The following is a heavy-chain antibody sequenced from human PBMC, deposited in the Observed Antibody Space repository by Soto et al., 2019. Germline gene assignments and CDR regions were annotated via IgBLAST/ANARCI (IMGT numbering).Heavy chain of an antibody. CDR3: ARSPPNRDTYYDFWSGYPAAYYYYYYYMDV. V-gene: IGHV3-23*01. D-gene: IGHD3-3*01. CDR2: ISGSGGST. CDR1: GFTFSSYA. Sequence: EVQLLESGGGLVQPGGSLRLSCAASGFTFSSYAMSWVRQAPGKGLEWVSAISGSGGSTYYADSVKGRFTISRDNSKNTLYLQMNSLRAEDTAVYYCARSPPNRDTYYDFWSGYPAAYYYYYYYMDVWGKGTTVTVSS. J-gene: IGHJ6*03.